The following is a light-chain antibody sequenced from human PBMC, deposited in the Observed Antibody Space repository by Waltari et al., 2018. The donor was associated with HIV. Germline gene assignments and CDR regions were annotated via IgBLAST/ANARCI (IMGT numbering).Light chain of an antibody. V-gene: IGLV3-25*03. CDR1: EWPDHY. Sequence: YELTQPPSVSVSPGQTAKIICSGDEWPDHYAHWYQQRPGQAPVLVIYKDKERPSGIPERFSGSSSGTTATLTISGVLEEDEADYYCQSADSSETLGVFGGGTKLTVL. J-gene: IGLJ3*02. CDR2: KDK. CDR3: QSADSSETLGV.